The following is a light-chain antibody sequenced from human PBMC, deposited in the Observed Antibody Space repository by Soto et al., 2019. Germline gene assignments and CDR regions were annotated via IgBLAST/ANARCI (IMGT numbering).Light chain of an antibody. Sequence: QSALTQPASVSGSPGQSITISCTGTSSDVGGYDYVSWYQQHPDKAPKVIIYEVTNRPSGVSYRFSGSKSGNTASLTISGLQADDEADYYCSSYTGTSGRVFGTGTKVTVL. V-gene: IGLV2-14*01. CDR3: SSYTGTSGRV. CDR1: SSDVGGYDY. CDR2: EVT. J-gene: IGLJ1*01.